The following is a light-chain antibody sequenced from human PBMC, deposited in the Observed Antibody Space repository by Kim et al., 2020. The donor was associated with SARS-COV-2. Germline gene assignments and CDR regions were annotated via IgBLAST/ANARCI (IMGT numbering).Light chain of an antibody. CDR3: SSYADNNDRR. CDR1: SSDVGSYNY. V-gene: IGLV2-8*01. CDR2: EVN. J-gene: IGLJ1*01. Sequence: QSALTQPPSASGSPGQSVTISCTGTSSDVGSYNYVSWYQQHPGKAPKIIIFEVNKRPSGVPDRFSGSKSGNTASLTVSGLQAEDEAEYYCSSYADNNDRRFGTGTKVTVL.